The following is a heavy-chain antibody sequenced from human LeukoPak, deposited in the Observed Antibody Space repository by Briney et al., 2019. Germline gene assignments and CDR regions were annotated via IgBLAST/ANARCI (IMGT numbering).Heavy chain of an antibody. Sequence: PSETLSLTCTVSGGSISSSRYFWAWVRLPPGKGLEWIGSVYYSGSTYYNPSLKSRVTISGDTSKNQFSLKLSSVTAADSGVYYCARLLAAAQTDYFDYWGPGTLVSVSS. D-gene: IGHD6-13*01. CDR3: ARLLAAAQTDYFDY. CDR1: GGSISSSRYF. CDR2: VYYSGST. J-gene: IGHJ4*02. V-gene: IGHV4-39*01.